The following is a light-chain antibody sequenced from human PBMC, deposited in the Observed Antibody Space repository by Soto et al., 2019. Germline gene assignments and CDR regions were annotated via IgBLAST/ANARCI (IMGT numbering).Light chain of an antibody. J-gene: IGKJ5*01. CDR3: QQYGNSPIT. V-gene: IGKV3-20*01. CDR1: ERIYSAY. Sequence: EVVLTQSPGTLSLSRGERATLSCRASERIYSAYLGWYQQKPGQAPRLLIYGTSSRATGIPDRFSGSWSGTDFTLTISRLEPEDVAVYYCQQYGNSPITFGQGTRLEIK. CDR2: GTS.